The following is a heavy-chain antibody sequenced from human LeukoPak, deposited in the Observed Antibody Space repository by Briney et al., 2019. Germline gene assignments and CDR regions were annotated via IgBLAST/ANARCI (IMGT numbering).Heavy chain of an antibody. V-gene: IGHV1-46*01. CDR3: ARSDVAYDSSGYSIDY. D-gene: IGHD3-22*01. CDR2: INPSGGST. J-gene: IGHJ4*02. CDR1: GYTFTSYY. Sequence: GASVKVSCKASGYTFTSYYMHWVRQAPGQGLEWMGIINPSGGSTSYAQKFQGRVTMTRDTSISTAYMELSRLRSDDTAVYYCARSDVAYDSSGYSIDYWGQGTLVTVSS.